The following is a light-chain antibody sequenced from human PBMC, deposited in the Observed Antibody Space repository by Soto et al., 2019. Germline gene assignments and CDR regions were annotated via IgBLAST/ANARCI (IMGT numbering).Light chain of an antibody. CDR2: DAS. V-gene: IGKV1-5*01. Sequence: DIQMTQSPSTLSGSVVDRVSITCRASQTISSWLAWYQQKPGKAPKLLIYDASSLESGVPSRFSGSGSGTEFTLTISSLQTDDFGTYYCQQYNSHPWTFGQGTKVDIK. CDR3: QQYNSHPWT. J-gene: IGKJ1*01. CDR1: QTISSW.